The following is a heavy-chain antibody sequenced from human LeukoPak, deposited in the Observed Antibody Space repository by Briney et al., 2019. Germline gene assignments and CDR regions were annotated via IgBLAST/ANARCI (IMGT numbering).Heavy chain of an antibody. CDR3: ARLYCSGGSCHDY. Sequence: ASVKVSYKASGYTFTGYYMHWVRQAPGQGLEWMGRINPNSGGTNYAQKFQGRVTMTRDTSISTAYMELSRLRSDDTAVYYCARLYCSGGSCHDYWGQGTQVTVSS. CDR1: GYTFTGYY. D-gene: IGHD2-15*01. V-gene: IGHV1-2*06. CDR2: INPNSGGT. J-gene: IGHJ4*02.